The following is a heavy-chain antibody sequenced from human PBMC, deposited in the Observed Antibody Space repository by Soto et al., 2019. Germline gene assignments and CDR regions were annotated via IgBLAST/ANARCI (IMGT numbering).Heavy chain of an antibody. CDR3: ASGLSYTYYYGSGSLGAFDY. D-gene: IGHD3-10*01. J-gene: IGHJ4*02. CDR1: GGSISSSNW. Sequence: QVQLQESGPGLVKPSGTLSLTCAVSGGSISSSNWWSWVRQPPGKGLEWIGEVYHSGSTNYNPSLKSRVTTSVDKSKNQFSLKLSSVTAADTAVYYCASGLSYTYYYGSGSLGAFDYWGQGTLVTVSS. V-gene: IGHV4-4*02. CDR2: VYHSGST.